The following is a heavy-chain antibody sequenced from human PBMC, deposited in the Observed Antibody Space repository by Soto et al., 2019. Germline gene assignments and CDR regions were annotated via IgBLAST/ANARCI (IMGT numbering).Heavy chain of an antibody. CDR3: ARTRNGYSYGYRYYYYGMDV. V-gene: IGHV1-69*01. J-gene: IGHJ6*02. Sequence: QVQLVQSGAEVKKPGSSVKVSCKASGGTFSSYAISWVRQAPGQGLEWMGGIIPIFGTANYAQKFQGRVTITADESTSTAYMELSSLRSEDTAVYYCARTRNGYSYGYRYYYYGMDVWGQGTTVTVSS. D-gene: IGHD5-18*01. CDR2: IIPIFGTA. CDR1: GGTFSSYA.